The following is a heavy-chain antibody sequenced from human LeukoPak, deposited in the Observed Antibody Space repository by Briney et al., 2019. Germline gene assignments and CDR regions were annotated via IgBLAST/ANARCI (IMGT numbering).Heavy chain of an antibody. D-gene: IGHD6-19*01. J-gene: IGHJ4*02. CDR3: ARDKGSAVAGTTGGLFDY. CDR1: GFTFSSYY. Sequence: GGSLRLSCAASGFTFSSYYMTWVRQAPGKGLEWVATIKQDGSEKYYVDSVKGRFTISRDNSKNTLYLQMNSLRAEDTAVYYCARDKGSAVAGTTGGLFDYWGQGTLVTVSS. CDR2: IKQDGSEK. V-gene: IGHV3-7*01.